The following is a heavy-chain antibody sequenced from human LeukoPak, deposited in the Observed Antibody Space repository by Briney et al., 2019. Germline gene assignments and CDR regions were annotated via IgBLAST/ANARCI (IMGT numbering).Heavy chain of an antibody. CDR2: ITAGGEST. CDR3: AKLKGTSWGGVDH. D-gene: IGHD6-13*01. V-gene: IGHV3-23*01. J-gene: IGHJ5*02. Sequence: GESLRLSCAASGFTFGSYAMTWVRKAPGKGLDWVSAITAGGESTYYADSVKGRFTISRDNSRSTLFLQMTSLRAEDTAVYYCAKLKGTSWGGVDHWGQGTLVTVSS. CDR1: GFTFGSYA.